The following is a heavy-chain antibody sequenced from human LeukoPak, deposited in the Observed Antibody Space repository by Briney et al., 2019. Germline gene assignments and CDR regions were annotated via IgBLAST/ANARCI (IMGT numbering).Heavy chain of an antibody. D-gene: IGHD5-24*01. CDR3: ARDREIWLPHNWFDP. CDR2: IKQDGSEK. Sequence: PGGSLRLSCAVSGFTFSSYWMSWVRQAPGKGLEWVANIKQDGSEKYYVDSVKGRFTISRDNAKNSLFLQMNSLRAEDTAVYYCARDREIWLPHNWFDPWGQGTLVTVSS. V-gene: IGHV3-7*01. J-gene: IGHJ5*02. CDR1: GFTFSSYW.